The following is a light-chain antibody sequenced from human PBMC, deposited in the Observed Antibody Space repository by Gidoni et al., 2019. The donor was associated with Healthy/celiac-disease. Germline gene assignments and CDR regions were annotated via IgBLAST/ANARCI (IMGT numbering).Light chain of an antibody. Sequence: QSALTQPASVSGSPGQSITISGTGTSRDVGGYNYVSWYQQHPGKAPKLMIYDVSNRPSGVSNRFSGSKSGNTASLTISGLQAEDEADYYCSSYTSSSTLEGVFGTGTKVTVL. V-gene: IGLV2-14*03. CDR3: SSYTSSSTLEGV. CDR2: DVS. J-gene: IGLJ1*01. CDR1: SRDVGGYNY.